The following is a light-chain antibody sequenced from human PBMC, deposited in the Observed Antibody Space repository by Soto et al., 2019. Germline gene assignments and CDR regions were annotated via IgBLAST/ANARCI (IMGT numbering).Light chain of an antibody. CDR3: QDRGNWPLFT. CDR1: QSVSRN. Sequence: EILMTQSPATLSVSPWERATLSCRASQSVSRNLAWYQQKPGQAPRLLIYDASHRATGSPAKFTGSGSGTDFTRTISRIETEDVAVYYWQDRGNWPLFTFGGGSKAE. J-gene: IGKJ4*01. CDR2: DAS. V-gene: IGKV3-11*01.